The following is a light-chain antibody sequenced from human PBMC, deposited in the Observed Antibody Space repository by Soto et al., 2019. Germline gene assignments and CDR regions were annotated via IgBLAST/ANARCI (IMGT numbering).Light chain of an antibody. Sequence: QSVLTQPPSASGTPGQRVTISCPGSSSNIGSNYVYWYQQLPGTAPKLLIYRNNQRPSGVPDRFSGSKSGTSASLAISGLRSEDESDYYCAAWDDSLSVVFGGGTQLTVL. J-gene: IGLJ2*01. V-gene: IGLV1-47*01. CDR3: AAWDDSLSVV. CDR1: SSNIGSNY. CDR2: RNN.